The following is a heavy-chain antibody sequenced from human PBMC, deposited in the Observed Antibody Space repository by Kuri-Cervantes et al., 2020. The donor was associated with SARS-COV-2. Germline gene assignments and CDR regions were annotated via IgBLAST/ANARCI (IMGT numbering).Heavy chain of an antibody. J-gene: IGHJ3*02. Sequence: SETLSLTCTVSGGSISSYYWSWIRQPPGKGLEWIGYIYYSGSTNYNPSLKSRVTISVDTSKNQFSLKLSSVTAADTAVYYCARGFITGTTWAFDIWGQGTMATVSS. CDR1: GGSISSYY. V-gene: IGHV4-59*01. CDR3: ARGFITGTTWAFDI. CDR2: IYYSGST. D-gene: IGHD1-7*01.